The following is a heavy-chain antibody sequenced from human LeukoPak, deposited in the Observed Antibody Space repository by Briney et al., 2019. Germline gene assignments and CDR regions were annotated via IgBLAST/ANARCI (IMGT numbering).Heavy chain of an antibody. D-gene: IGHD3-16*01. V-gene: IGHV4-39*07. Sequence: QLQLQESGPGLVKPSETLSLTCTVSGGSISSSSYYWGWSRQPPGKGLEWIGSIYYSGSTYYNPSLKSRVTISVDTSKNQFSLKLSSVTAADTAVYYCARGERWFVYWGQGALVTVSS. CDR3: ARGERWFVY. CDR2: IYYSGST. J-gene: IGHJ4*02. CDR1: GGSISSSSYY.